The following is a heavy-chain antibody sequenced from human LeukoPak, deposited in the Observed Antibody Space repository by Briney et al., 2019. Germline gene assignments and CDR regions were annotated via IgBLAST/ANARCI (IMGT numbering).Heavy chain of an antibody. CDR3: SGWYKALDY. V-gene: IGHV3-30-3*01. Sequence: PGGSLRLSCAASGFTFSSYAMHWVRQAPGKGLEWVAVISYDGSNKYYADSVKGRFTISRDNSKNTLYLQMNSLRAEDTAVYYCSGWYKALDYWGQGTLVTVSS. CDR2: ISYDGSNK. CDR1: GFTFSSYA. D-gene: IGHD6-19*01. J-gene: IGHJ4*02.